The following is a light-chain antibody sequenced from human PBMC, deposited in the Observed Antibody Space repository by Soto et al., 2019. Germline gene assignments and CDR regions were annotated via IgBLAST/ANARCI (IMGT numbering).Light chain of an antibody. CDR3: QQYYITPYT. Sequence: DIVMTQSPDSLAVSLGERATINCKSSQSVLYSSNNKNYLAWYQQKPLQPPKLLIYWASTRESGVPDRFSGGGSGTDFTLTISSLQAEDVAVYYCQQYYITPYTFGQGTKLEIK. CDR2: WAS. J-gene: IGKJ2*01. V-gene: IGKV4-1*01. CDR1: QSVLYSSNNKNY.